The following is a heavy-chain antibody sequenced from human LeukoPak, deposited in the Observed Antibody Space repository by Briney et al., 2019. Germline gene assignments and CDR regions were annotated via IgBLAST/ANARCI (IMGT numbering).Heavy chain of an antibody. CDR1: GFTFSSYS. J-gene: IGHJ4*02. V-gene: IGHV3-21*01. CDR3: AKDIGSYYDY. CDR2: ISGSSSYI. Sequence: GGSLRLSCAASGFTFSSYSMNWVRQAPGKGLEWVSSISGSSSYIYYADSVKGRFTISRDNSKNTLYLEMNSLRAEDTAVYYCAKDIGSYYDYWGQGILVTVSS. D-gene: IGHD3-10*01.